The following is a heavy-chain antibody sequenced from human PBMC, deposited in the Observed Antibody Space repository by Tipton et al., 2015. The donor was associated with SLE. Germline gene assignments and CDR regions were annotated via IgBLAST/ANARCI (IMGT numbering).Heavy chain of an antibody. J-gene: IGHJ4*02. V-gene: IGHV3-7*04. CDR2: INQDGSEK. D-gene: IGHD2/OR15-2a*01. CDR1: GFTFSTYG. CDR3: SRGNFQHQGF. Sequence: SLRLSCSASGFTFSTYGMHWVRQAPGKGLEWVANINQDGSEKYYVDSVRGRFTISRDNAKNSLYRQMNTLRAEDTAVYYCSRGNFQHQGFWGQGTLVTVSS.